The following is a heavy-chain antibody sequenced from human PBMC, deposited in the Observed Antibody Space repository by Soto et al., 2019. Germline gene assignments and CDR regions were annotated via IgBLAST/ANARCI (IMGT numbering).Heavy chain of an antibody. V-gene: IGHV3-21*01. D-gene: IGHD6-19*01. Sequence: EVQLVESGGGLVKPGGSLRLSCAASGFTFSSYSMNWVRQAPGKWLEWVSSISSSSSYIYYADSVKGRFTISRDNAKNSLYLQMNSLRAEDTAVYYCASARYSSGWYLDYWGQGTLVTVSS. CDR3: ASARYSSGWYLDY. CDR2: ISSSSSYI. CDR1: GFTFSSYS. J-gene: IGHJ4*02.